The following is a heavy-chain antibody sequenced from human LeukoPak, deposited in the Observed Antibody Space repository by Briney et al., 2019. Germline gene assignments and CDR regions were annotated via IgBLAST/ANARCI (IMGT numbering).Heavy chain of an antibody. J-gene: IGHJ5*02. CDR1: GFTFSGYD. CDR2: TSSSSSTI. CDR3: ARVLSGSWDWFDP. V-gene: IGHV3-48*04. D-gene: IGHD3-22*01. Sequence: GGSLRLSCAASGFTFSGYDMSWVRQAPGKGLEWVSYTSSSSSTIYYADSVKSRFTISRDNAKNSLYLQMNSLRAEDTAVYYCARVLSGSWDWFDPWGQGTLVTVSS.